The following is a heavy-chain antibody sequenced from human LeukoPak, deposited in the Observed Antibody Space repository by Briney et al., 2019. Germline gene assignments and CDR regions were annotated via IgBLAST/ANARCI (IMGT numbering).Heavy chain of an antibody. J-gene: IGHJ4*02. CDR1: GFTFSSYS. V-gene: IGHV3-21*01. D-gene: IGHD3-16*01. CDR3: ARDMITFGGAIFDY. Sequence: NTGGSLRLSCAASGFTFSSYSMNWVRQAPGKGLEWVSSISSSSSYIYYADSVKGRFTISRDNAKNSLYLQMNSLRAEDTAVYYCARDMITFGGAIFDYWGQGTLVTVSS. CDR2: ISSSSSYI.